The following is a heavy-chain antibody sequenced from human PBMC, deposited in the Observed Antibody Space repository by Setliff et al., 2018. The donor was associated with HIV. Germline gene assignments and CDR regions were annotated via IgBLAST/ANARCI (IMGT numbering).Heavy chain of an antibody. J-gene: IGHJ4*02. CDR3: AREPDY. Sequence: ETLSLTCTVSGDSFNGSHYLWGWIRQPPGKGLEWVGNVYYNWATYYNPSLKNRVTISVDTSKNQFSLRLTSVTAADTSVYYCAREPDYWGQGILVTVSS. CDR1: GDSFNGSHYL. CDR2: VYYNWAT. V-gene: IGHV4-39*07.